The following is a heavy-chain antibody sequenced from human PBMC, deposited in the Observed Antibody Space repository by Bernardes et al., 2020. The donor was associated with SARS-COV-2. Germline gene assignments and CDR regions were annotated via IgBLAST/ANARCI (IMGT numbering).Heavy chain of an antibody. CDR1: GFTFSSYW. CDR2: IKQDGSEK. D-gene: IGHD2-2*01. CDR3: ARIDSSTPTSFDP. J-gene: IGHJ5*02. V-gene: IGHV3-7*05. Sequence: VGSLILSCAASGFTFSSYWMSWVRQAPGKGLEWVANIKQDGSEKYYVDSVKGRFTISRDNAKNSLYLQMNSLRAEDTAVYYCARIDSSTPTSFDPWGQGTLVTVSS.